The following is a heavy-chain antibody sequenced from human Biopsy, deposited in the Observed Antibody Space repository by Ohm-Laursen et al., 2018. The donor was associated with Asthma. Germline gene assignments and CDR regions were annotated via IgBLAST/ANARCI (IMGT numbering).Heavy chain of an antibody. CDR2: IKKDGSEK. D-gene: IGHD2-2*01. CDR3: ARGGYCTSPTCPWGRYATDV. Sequence: SLRLSCTASGFTFSSYWMSWVRQAPGKGLEWVANIKKDGSEKYYVDSVKGRFTISRDNAKNSLYLLMNSLRAEDTAVYYCARGGYCTSPTCPWGRYATDVWGQGTTVTVSS. CDR1: GFTFSSYW. J-gene: IGHJ6*02. V-gene: IGHV3-7*01.